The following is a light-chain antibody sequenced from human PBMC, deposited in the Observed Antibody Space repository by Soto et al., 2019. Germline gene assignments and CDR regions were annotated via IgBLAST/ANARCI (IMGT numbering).Light chain of an antibody. Sequence: DIQMTQSPSTLSGSVGDRVTITCRASQTISSWLAWYQQKPGKAPKLLIYDVSNLEGGVPSRFSGTGSGTEFTLTISSLQPDDFATYFCQQYNTYWTFGQGTKVDIK. CDR3: QQYNTYWT. V-gene: IGKV1-5*01. J-gene: IGKJ1*01. CDR1: QTISSW. CDR2: DVS.